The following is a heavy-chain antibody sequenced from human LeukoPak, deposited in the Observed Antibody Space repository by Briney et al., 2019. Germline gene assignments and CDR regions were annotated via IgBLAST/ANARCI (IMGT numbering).Heavy chain of an antibody. D-gene: IGHD2-21*01. Sequence: GSLRLSCAASGFTFDDYAMHWVRQAPGKGLEWVSLISGGGRDTYYGDFVKGRFTISRDNVNNSLYLQMNNLRTEDTALYYCAKDRVLAYQDTADSFDICGQGTVVTVSS. CDR1: GFTFDDYA. CDR3: AKDRVLAYQDTADSFDI. J-gene: IGHJ3*02. CDR2: ISGGGRDT. V-gene: IGHV3-43*02.